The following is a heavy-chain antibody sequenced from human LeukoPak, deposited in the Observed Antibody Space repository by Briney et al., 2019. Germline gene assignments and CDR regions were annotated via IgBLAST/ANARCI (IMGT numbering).Heavy chain of an antibody. CDR3: ARLLQVGVVGY. V-gene: IGHV4-59*01. CDR2: IYYSGST. CDR1: GGSISSYY. Sequence: SETLSLTCTVSGGSISSYYWSWIRQPPGKGLEWIGYIYYSGSTNYNPSLKSRVTISVDTSKNQFSLKLSSVTAADTAVYYCARLLQVGVVGYWGQGTLVTVSS. D-gene: IGHD1-26*01. J-gene: IGHJ4*02.